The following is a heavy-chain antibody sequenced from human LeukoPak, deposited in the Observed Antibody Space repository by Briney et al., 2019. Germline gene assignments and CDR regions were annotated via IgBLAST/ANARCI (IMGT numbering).Heavy chain of an antibody. Sequence: FXXXXYSXNWVRQAPGXGLXWVSAISGSGGSTYYADSVKGRFTISRDNSKNTLYLQMNNLRAEDTAVYYCXXXXGAXXXPYDYWGXGXLVTVSS. CDR1: FXXXXYS. CDR2: ISGSGGST. CDR3: XXXXGAXXXPYDY. D-gene: IGHD4/OR15-4a*01. J-gene: IGHJ4*02. V-gene: IGHV3-23*01.